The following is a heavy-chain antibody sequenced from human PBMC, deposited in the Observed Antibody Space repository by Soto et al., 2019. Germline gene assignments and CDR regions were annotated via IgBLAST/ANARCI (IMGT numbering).Heavy chain of an antibody. CDR3: AGLAARRKPWYGMDV. Sequence: QVQLQQWGAGLLKPSETLSLTCAVYGGSFSGYYWSWIRQPPGKGLGWIGEINHSGSTNYNPSLKSRVTISVDTSKNQVSLKLSSVTAADTAVYYCAGLAARRKPWYGMDVWGQGTTVTVSS. V-gene: IGHV4-34*01. J-gene: IGHJ6*02. CDR2: INHSGST. D-gene: IGHD6-6*01. CDR1: GGSFSGYY.